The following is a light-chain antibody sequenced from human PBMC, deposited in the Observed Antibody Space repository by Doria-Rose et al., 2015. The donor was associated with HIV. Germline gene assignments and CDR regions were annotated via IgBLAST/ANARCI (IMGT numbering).Light chain of an antibody. V-gene: IGKV1-39*01. Sequence: QSPSSLSASVGGSVTITCRASHSINSYLNWYQQKPGKAPNLLIYGSFSMQGGVPSRFSGSGSGTEYTLTISNLQPEDFATYYCQQTYTSPSTFGQGTKIEIK. CDR3: QQTYTSPST. CDR1: HSINSY. J-gene: IGKJ1*01. CDR2: GSF.